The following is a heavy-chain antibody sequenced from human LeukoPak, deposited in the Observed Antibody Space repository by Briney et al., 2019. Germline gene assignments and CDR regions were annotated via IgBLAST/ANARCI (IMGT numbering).Heavy chain of an antibody. CDR2: INSDGSST. Sequence: GALRLSFAASGFSFSSYWMDLVRQAPGEGVVWVSRINSDGSSTSYADSVEGRFTISRDNAKNTLYLQMNSLRAEDTAVYYCATQESGFDYWGQGTLVTVSS. CDR3: ATQESGFDY. V-gene: IGHV3-74*01. CDR1: GFSFSSYW. J-gene: IGHJ4*02. D-gene: IGHD3-10*01.